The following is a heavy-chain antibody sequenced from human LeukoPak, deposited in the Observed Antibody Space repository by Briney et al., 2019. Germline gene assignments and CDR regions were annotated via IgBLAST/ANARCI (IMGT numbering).Heavy chain of an antibody. J-gene: IGHJ3*02. Sequence: SETLSLTCTVSGGSISSYYWSWIRQPPGKGLEWIGYIYYSGSTNYNPSLKSRVTISVDTSKNQFSLKLSSVTAADTAVYYCARTTYYYDSSGYQGDAFDIWGQGTMVTVSS. CDR3: ARTTYYYDSSGYQGDAFDI. CDR2: IYYSGST. CDR1: GGSISSYY. V-gene: IGHV4-59*01. D-gene: IGHD3-22*01.